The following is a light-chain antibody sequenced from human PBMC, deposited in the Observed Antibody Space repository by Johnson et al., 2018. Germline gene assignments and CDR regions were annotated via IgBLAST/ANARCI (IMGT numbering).Light chain of an antibody. Sequence: QSVLTQPPSVSAAPGQKVTISCSGSSSNIGNNYVSWYQQLPGTAPKLLIYENNKRPSGIPDRFSGSKSGTSATLGITGLQTGAEAYYYCGTWDCSLSAGNVFGTGTKVTVL. CDR1: SSNIGNNY. CDR2: ENN. J-gene: IGLJ1*01. V-gene: IGLV1-51*02. CDR3: GTWDCSLSAGNV.